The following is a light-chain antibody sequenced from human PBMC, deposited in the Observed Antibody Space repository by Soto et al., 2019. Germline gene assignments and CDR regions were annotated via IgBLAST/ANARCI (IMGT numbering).Light chain of an antibody. CDR2: EVS. V-gene: IGLV2-14*01. CDR1: SSDVGGHNY. Sequence: QSALTQPASVSGSPGQSITLSCTGTSSDVGGHNYVSWYQQHPGKAPKLMIDEVSNRTSGVSNRFSGAKSGNKAFLTIAGLQAEDEADYYCRSYTSSSTPLVVGTGTKVTVL. J-gene: IGLJ1*01. CDR3: RSYTSSSTPLV.